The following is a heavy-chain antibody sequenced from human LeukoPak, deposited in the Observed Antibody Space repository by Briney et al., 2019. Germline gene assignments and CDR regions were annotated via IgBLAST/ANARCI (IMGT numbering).Heavy chain of an antibody. J-gene: IGHJ6*03. CDR3: ARSKRQNYYYYYMDV. Sequence: GGSLRLSCAASGFTFSSYSMNWVRQAPGKGLEWVSFISSSSSTIYYADSVKGRFTISRDNAKNSLYLQMNSLRAEDTAVYYCARSKRQNYYYYYMDVWGKGTTVTVSS. CDR2: ISSSSSTI. CDR1: GFTFSSYS. V-gene: IGHV3-48*04.